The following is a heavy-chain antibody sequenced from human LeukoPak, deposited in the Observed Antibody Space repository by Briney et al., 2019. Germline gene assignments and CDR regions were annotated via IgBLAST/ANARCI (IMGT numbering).Heavy chain of an antibody. Sequence: SETLSLTCAVYGGPFSGYYWSWIRQPPGKGLEWIGEINHSGSTNYNPSLKSRVTISVDTSKNQFSLKLSSVTAADTAVYYCARGPVVVVITHYYYYYGMDVWGQGTTVTVSS. D-gene: IGHD3-22*01. V-gene: IGHV4-34*01. CDR2: INHSGST. J-gene: IGHJ6*02. CDR1: GGPFSGYY. CDR3: ARGPVVVVITHYYYYYGMDV.